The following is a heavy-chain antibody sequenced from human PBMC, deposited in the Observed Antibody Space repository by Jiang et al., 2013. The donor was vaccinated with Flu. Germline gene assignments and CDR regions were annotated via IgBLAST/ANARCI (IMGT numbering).Heavy chain of an antibody. CDR2: INPNSGGT. D-gene: IGHD6-13*01. J-gene: IGHJ6*02. CDR3: ARSRRQPTIAAAGTRYYYYGMDV. Sequence: SVKVSCKASGYTFTGYYMHWVRQAPGQGLEWMGWINPNSGGTNYAQKFQGWVTMTRDTSISTAYMELSRLRSEDTAVYYCARSRRQPTIAAAGTRYYYYGMDVWGQGTTVTVSS. V-gene: IGHV1-2*04. CDR1: GYTFTGYY.